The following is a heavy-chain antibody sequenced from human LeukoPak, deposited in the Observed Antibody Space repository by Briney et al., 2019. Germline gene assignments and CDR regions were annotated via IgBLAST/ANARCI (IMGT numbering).Heavy chain of an antibody. J-gene: IGHJ4*02. V-gene: IGHV3-53*01. CDR2: IYSGDST. Sequence: GGSLRLSCAVSGVTVSSNYMSWVRQAPGKGLEWVSVIYSGDSTYYADSVKGRFTISRDNSKNTLYLQMNSLRAEDTAVYYCASGYSYRFDYWGQGTLVTVSS. CDR1: GVTVSSNY. D-gene: IGHD5-18*01. CDR3: ASGYSYRFDY.